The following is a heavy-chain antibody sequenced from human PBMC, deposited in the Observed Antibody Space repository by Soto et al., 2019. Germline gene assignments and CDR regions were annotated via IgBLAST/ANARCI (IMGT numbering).Heavy chain of an antibody. V-gene: IGHV4-59*08. CDR2: VYYSGGT. J-gene: IGHJ4*02. Sequence: PSETLSLTCTVSGGSTSSHYWSWVRQSPGKGLEWIGYVYYSGGTDYNPSPKSRVTLSVATSKNQFSLNLSSVTAADTAVYYWASRGTTPSNYLADWGQGTLVTVSS. CDR3: ASRGTTPSNYLAD. CDR1: GGSTSSHY. D-gene: IGHD3-10*01.